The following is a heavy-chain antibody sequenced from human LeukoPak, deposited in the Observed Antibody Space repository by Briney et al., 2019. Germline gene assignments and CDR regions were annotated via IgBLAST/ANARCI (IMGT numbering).Heavy chain of an antibody. V-gene: IGHV3-7*01. CDR2: IRQDGSDK. CDR3: AKGPLRGTAAAIDY. J-gene: IGHJ4*02. Sequence: GGSLRLSCAASGFTFSSYWMSWVRQAPGKGLEWVANIRQDGSDKYYVDSVKGRFTISRDISTDTLWLQMDSLRTEDTAVYYCAKGPLRGTAAAIDYWGQETLVTVSS. D-gene: IGHD2-2*01. CDR1: GFTFSSYW.